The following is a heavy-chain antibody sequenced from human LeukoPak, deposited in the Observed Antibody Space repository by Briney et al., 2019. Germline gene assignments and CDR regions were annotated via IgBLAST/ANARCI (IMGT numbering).Heavy chain of an antibody. D-gene: IGHD3-10*02. CDR3: AELGITMSGGV. CDR2: ISSSGSTI. CDR1: GFTFSSYE. J-gene: IGHJ6*04. Sequence: PGGSLRLSCAASGFTFSSYETNWGRHAPGEGLEWVSYISSSGSTIFYADSVKGRFTISRDNAKNSLYLQMNSLRAEDTAVYYCAELGITMSGGVWGKGTTVTISS. V-gene: IGHV3-48*03.